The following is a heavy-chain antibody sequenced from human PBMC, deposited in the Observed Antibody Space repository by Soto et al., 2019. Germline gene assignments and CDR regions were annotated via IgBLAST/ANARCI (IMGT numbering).Heavy chain of an antibody. V-gene: IGHV1-69*13. CDR1: GGTFSS. CDR3: ARDRYLYSSSLSSYYYYGMDV. CDR2: IIPIFGPP. D-gene: IGHD6-6*01. J-gene: IGHJ6*02. Sequence: SVKVSCKASGGTFSSWVRQAPGQGLEWVGGIIPIFGPPNYVQNFQGRVTITADGSTTTGYVEVSSLRSEDTAVYYCARDRYLYSSSLSSYYYYGMDVWGQGTTVTVSS.